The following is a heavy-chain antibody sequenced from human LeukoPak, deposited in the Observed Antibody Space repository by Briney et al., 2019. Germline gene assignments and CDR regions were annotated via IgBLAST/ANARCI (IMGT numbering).Heavy chain of an antibody. CDR3: ATPGLARAY. V-gene: IGHV4-39*01. CDR2: IYNSGNT. Sequence: SETRSLTCTVPGGSISSSSYYWGWIRQPPGKGLEWIGSIYNSGNTYYNAFLKSRVTITGHTSKNQFSLILSSVTAADTAVYYCATPGLARAYWGQGTLVTVSS. J-gene: IGHJ4*02. CDR1: GGSISSSSYY.